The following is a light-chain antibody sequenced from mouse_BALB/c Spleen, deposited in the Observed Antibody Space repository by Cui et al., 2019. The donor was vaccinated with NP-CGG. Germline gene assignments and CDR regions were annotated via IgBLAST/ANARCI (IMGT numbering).Light chain of an antibody. CDR2: GTN. CDR3: ALWYSNHWV. V-gene: IGLV1*01. J-gene: IGLJ1*01. Sequence: VVIKQSALTTSPGETVTLTCRSNTGAVTTSNYANWVQEKPDHLFTGLIGGTNNRAPGVPARFSGSLIGDKAALTITGAQTEDEAIYFCALWYSNHWVFGGGTKLTVL. CDR1: TGAVTTSNY.